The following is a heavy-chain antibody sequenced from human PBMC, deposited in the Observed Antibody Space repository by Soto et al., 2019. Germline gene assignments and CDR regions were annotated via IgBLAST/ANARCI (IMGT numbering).Heavy chain of an antibody. D-gene: IGHD5-12*01. J-gene: IGHJ4*02. Sequence: AGGSLRLSCAASGFDFRSYTMDWVRQAPGKGLEWVSSISKTSSTISYADSLRGRFTISRDNAQNSLYLQMDSLRAEDTAVYYCARSTLISVYVPDFWGQGTLVTVSS. V-gene: IGHV3-21*01. CDR2: ISKTSSTI. CDR3: ARSTLISVYVPDF. CDR1: GFDFRSYT.